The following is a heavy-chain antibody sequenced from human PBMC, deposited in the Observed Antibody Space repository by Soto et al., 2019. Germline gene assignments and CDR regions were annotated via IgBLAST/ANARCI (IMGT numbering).Heavy chain of an antibody. CDR2: IYYSGST. J-gene: IGHJ5*02. Sequence: SETLSLTCTVSGGSISSSSYYWGWIRQPPGKGLEWIGSIYYSGSTYYNPSLKSRVTISVDTSKNQFSLKLSSVTAADTAVYYCARHWAIFGARQQTPYNWFDPWGQGTLVTVSS. V-gene: IGHV4-39*01. CDR3: ARHWAIFGARQQTPYNWFDP. D-gene: IGHD3-3*01. CDR1: GGSISSSSYY.